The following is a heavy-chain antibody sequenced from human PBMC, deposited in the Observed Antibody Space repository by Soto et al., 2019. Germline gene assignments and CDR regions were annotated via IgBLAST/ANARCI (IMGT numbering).Heavy chain of an antibody. CDR3: ARVTFTPNWFDS. Sequence: SETLPLTCTVSGDSISSPDYYWSWIRQAPGKGLELIGYVYYRGSIYYTPSFESRVTISVDTSKNQFSLKLNSVTAADSAMYFCARVTFTPNWFDSWGQGILVTVSS. V-gene: IGHV4-30-4*01. CDR2: VYYRGSI. D-gene: IGHD3-16*01. CDR1: GDSISSPDYY. J-gene: IGHJ5*01.